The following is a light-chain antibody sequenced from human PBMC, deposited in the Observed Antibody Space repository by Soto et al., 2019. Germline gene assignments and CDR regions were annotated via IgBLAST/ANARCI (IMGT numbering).Light chain of an antibody. CDR1: QSVSSSY. CDR3: QQYGTLPET. V-gene: IGKV3-20*01. J-gene: IGKJ1*01. Sequence: EIRLSHSPGTLSLSQGERATLSCRAGQSVSSSYWAGYQQKPGQAPRLLIYGASSRATGVPDRFSGSGSGTDFTLTISRLEAEDFAVYYYQQYGTLPETFGEGTKVDI. CDR2: GAS.